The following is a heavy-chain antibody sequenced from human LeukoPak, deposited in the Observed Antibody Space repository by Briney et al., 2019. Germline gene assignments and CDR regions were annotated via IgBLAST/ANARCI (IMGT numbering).Heavy chain of an antibody. J-gene: IGHJ5*02. Sequence: SETLSLTCTVSGGSISSGDYYWSWIRQPPGKGLEWIGSIYYSGSTYYNPSLKSRVTISVDTSKNQFSLKLSSVTAADTAVYYCASLPYSNYVNWFDPWGQGTLVTVSS. V-gene: IGHV4-39*01. CDR3: ASLPYSNYVNWFDP. D-gene: IGHD4-11*01. CDR1: GGSISSGDYY. CDR2: IYYSGST.